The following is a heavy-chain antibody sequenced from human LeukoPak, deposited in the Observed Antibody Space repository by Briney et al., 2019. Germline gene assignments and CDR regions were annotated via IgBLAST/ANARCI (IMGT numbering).Heavy chain of an antibody. CDR3: ARMGSGSPVYYYYMDV. Sequence: ASVKVSCKASGYTFTGYYMHWVRQAPGQGLEWMGWINPNSGGTNYAQKFQGRVTMTRDTSISTAYMELSRLRSDDTAVYYCARMGSGSPVYYYYMDVWGKGTTVTVSS. V-gene: IGHV1-2*02. CDR1: GYTFTGYY. D-gene: IGHD3-10*01. J-gene: IGHJ6*03. CDR2: INPNSGGT.